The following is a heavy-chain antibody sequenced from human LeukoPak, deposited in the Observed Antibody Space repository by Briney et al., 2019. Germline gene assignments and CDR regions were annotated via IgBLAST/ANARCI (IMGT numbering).Heavy chain of an antibody. J-gene: IGHJ4*02. CDR3: ARGHYDVLAASYKWTPDY. D-gene: IGHD3-9*01. V-gene: IGHV3-21*01. CDR1: GFTFNTFN. CDR2: TTSGGDYI. Sequence: GGSLRLSCAASGFTFNTFNMNWVRQAPGKGLEWVSSTTSGGDYIYYADSVKGRFTTSGDNAKNSLSLQLNSLRVEDTAVYYCARGHYDVLAASYKWTPDYWGQGTLVTVSS.